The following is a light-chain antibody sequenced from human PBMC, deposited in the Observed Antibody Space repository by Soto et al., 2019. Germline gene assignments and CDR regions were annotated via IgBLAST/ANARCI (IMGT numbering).Light chain of an antibody. V-gene: IGKV1-5*01. CDR3: QHYDRYSGT. J-gene: IGKJ1*01. Sequence: DIQMTQSPSTLSASVGDSVTITCRASQRISTWLAWYQQKPGKVPKLLISDASTLDSGVPSRFRGSGFGTEFTLTINSLQPDDFATYYCQHYDRYSGTFGQGTKVDIK. CDR2: DAS. CDR1: QRISTW.